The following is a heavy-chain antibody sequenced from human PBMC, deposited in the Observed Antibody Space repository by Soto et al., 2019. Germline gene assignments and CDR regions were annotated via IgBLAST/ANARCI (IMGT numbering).Heavy chain of an antibody. CDR1: GFTFSSYG. CDR2: ISYDGSNK. Sequence: PRGSLRLSCAASGFTFSSYGMHWVRQAPGKGLEWVAVISYDGSNKYYADSVKGRFTISRDNSKNTLYLQMNSLRAEDTAVYYCAKDRSSIFIAAATYGTDVWGQGTTVTVSS. CDR3: AKDRSSIFIAAATYGTDV. D-gene: IGHD6-13*01. V-gene: IGHV3-30*18. J-gene: IGHJ6*02.